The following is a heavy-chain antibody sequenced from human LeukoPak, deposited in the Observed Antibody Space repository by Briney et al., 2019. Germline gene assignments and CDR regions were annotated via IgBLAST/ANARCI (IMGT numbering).Heavy chain of an antibody. Sequence: SETLSLTCTVSGGSISTYYWSWLRQSPGRGLEWIGYSYYNGYANTDYNPSLKSRVTISTDTSKNQFTLTLSSVTAADTAVYYCASPKTLWFGEGNYWGQGTLVTVSS. J-gene: IGHJ4*02. D-gene: IGHD3-10*01. CDR2: SYYNGYANT. CDR3: ASPKTLWFGEGNY. V-gene: IGHV4-59*01. CDR1: GGSISTYY.